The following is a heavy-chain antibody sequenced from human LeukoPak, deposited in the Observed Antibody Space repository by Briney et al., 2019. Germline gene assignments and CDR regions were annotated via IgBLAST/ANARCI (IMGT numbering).Heavy chain of an antibody. CDR2: ISGSGGST. J-gene: IGHJ4*02. D-gene: IGHD3-3*01. V-gene: IGHV3-23*01. Sequence: GGSLRLSCAASGFTFSRYSMNWVRQAPGKGLEWVSAISGSGGSTYYADSVKGRFTISRDNSKNTLYLQMNSLRAEDTAVYYCAKVGWSGYEFDYWGQGTLVTVSS. CDR1: GFTFSRYS. CDR3: AKVGWSGYEFDY.